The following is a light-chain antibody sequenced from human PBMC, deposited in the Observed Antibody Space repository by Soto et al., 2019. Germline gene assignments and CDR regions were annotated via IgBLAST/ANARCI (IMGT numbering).Light chain of an antibody. V-gene: IGKV3-20*01. J-gene: IGKJ3*01. CDR1: QRVSTTY. Sequence: ESVLTQSPGTLSLSPGQRATLSCGASQRVSTTYLAGYQQKPGQAPRLLIYDASNRATGMPDRFSGSVAGTDFTLIIRRLECEDFAVYYCQQYGRSPGLFTLGPGTKVDI. CDR2: DAS. CDR3: QQYGRSPGLFT.